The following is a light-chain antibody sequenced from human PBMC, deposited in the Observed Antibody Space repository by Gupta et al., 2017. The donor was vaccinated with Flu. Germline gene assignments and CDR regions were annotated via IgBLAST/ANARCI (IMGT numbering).Light chain of an antibody. V-gene: IGKV2-30*01. CDR3: MQGAHWPWA. Sequence: ISCRSSQCRVYSEGNSYVHWFQQRAGQSPRRLIYKVYYRDSGVPDRFSGSGSGTDFTLKSSRVEAEDVGIYFCMQGAHWPWAFGQGTTVEIK. J-gene: IGKJ1*01. CDR2: KVY. CDR1: QCRVYSEGNSY.